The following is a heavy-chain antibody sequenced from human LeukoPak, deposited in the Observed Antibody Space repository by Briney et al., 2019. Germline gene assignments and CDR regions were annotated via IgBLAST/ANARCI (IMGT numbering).Heavy chain of an antibody. CDR3: AKTPMVRGVITLGYFDY. D-gene: IGHD3-10*01. CDR1: GYSFTSYW. V-gene: IGHV5-51*01. J-gene: IGHJ4*02. CDR2: IYPGDSDT. Sequence: GESLKISCKGSGYSFTSYWIGWVRQMPGKGLEWMGIIYPGDSDTRYSPSFQGQVTISADKSISTAYLQWSSLKASDTAMYYCAKTPMVRGVITLGYFDYWGQGTLVTVSS.